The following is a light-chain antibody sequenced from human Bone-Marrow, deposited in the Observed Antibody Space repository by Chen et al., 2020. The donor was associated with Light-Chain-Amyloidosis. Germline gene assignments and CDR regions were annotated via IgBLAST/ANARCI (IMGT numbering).Light chain of an antibody. J-gene: IGKJ4*01. V-gene: IGKV3-20*01. CDR3: QQYGTSPLT. CDR1: QTIRSNY. Sequence: IVLTQSPGTLSLSPGEGANLSCRASQTIRSNYLTWYQQKFGQTPRLLIYGSSSRATGIPDRFTGSGSGTDFTLTINRLEPEDFAMYYCQQYGTSPLTFGGGTKVEIK. CDR2: GSS.